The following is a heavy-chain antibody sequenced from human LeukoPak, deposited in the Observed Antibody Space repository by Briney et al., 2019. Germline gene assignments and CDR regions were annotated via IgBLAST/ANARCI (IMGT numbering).Heavy chain of an antibody. CDR1: GGSFSGYY. CDR3: ARGIAAARSWFDP. D-gene: IGHD6-13*01. Sequence: PSETLSLTCAVYGGSFSGYYWSWIRQPPGKGLEWIGEINHSGSTNYNPSLKSRVTISVDTSKNQFSLKLSSVTAADTAVYYCARGIAAARSWFDPWGQGTLVAVSS. J-gene: IGHJ5*02. CDR2: INHSGST. V-gene: IGHV4-34*01.